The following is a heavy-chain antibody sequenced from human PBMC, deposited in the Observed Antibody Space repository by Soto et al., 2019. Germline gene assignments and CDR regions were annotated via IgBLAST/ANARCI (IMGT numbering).Heavy chain of an antibody. D-gene: IGHD6-13*01. CDR3: AKDKSSSWYVSWFDP. CDR2: ISWNSGSI. J-gene: IGHJ5*02. CDR1: GFTFDYYA. Sequence: SLKISCAASGFTFDYYAMHWVRQAPWKGLEWVSGISWNSGSIGYADSVKGRFTISRDNAKNSLYLQMNSLRAEDTALYYCAKDKSSSWYVSWFDPWGQGTLVTVSS. V-gene: IGHV3-9*01.